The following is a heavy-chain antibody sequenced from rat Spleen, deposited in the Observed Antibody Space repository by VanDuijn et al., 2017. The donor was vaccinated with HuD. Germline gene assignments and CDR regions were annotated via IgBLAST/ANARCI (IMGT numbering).Heavy chain of an antibody. Sequence: EVQLVESDGGLVQPGRSLKLSCAASGFTFSNYGMAWVRQAPTKGLEWVATISYDGSSTYYRDSVKGRFTISRDNAKSTLYLQMDSLRSEDTATYYCARPTFGVDYWGQGVMVTVSS. CDR3: ARPTFGVDY. V-gene: IGHV5-29*01. CDR2: ISYDGSST. J-gene: IGHJ2*01. D-gene: IGHD4-3*01. CDR1: GFTFSNYG.